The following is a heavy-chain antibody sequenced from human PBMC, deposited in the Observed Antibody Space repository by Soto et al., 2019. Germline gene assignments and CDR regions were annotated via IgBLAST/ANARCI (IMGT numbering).Heavy chain of an antibody. V-gene: IGHV4-39*01. CDR1: GGSISSSSYY. CDR3: ARATTVTAVDLWWFDP. Sequence: QLQLQESGPGLVKPSETLSLTCTVSGGSISSSSYYWGWIRQPPGKGLEWIGSIYYSGSTYYNPFLKSRVTISVDASNNQFSLKLSSVPAADTAVYYCARATTVTAVDLWWFDPWGQGTLVTVSS. D-gene: IGHD4-17*01. CDR2: IYYSGST. J-gene: IGHJ5*02.